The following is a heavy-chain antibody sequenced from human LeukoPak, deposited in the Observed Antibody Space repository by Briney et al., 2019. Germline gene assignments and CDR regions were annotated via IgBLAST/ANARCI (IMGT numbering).Heavy chain of an antibody. V-gene: IGHV4-59*01. CDR2: IYYSGST. CDR1: GGSISGYF. Sequence: SETLSLTCTVSGGSISGYFWSWIRQSPGKGLEWIGYIYYSGSTNYNPSLKSRVAISVDTSKNQISLRLTSVTAADTAVYYCASGAGHCSSARCYGGAFDVWGQGTMVTVSS. CDR3: ASGAGHCSSARCYGGAFDV. J-gene: IGHJ3*01. D-gene: IGHD2-2*01.